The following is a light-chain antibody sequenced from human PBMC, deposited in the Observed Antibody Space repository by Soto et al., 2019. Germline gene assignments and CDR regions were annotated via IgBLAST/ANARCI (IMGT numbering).Light chain of an antibody. V-gene: IGKV3-20*01. CDR1: QSVTSTY. J-gene: IGKJ3*01. Sequence: EIVLTQSPGTLSLSPGERATLSCRASQSVTSTYLAWYQQKPGQPPRLLIYGASNRATGIPDRFSGSRSGTDFTLTISRLEPEDFPVYYCQQYHSLPTTFGPGTKVDI. CDR2: GAS. CDR3: QQYHSLPTT.